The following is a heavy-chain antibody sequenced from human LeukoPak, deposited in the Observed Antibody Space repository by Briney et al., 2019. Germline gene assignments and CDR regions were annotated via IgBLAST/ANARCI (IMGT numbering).Heavy chain of an antibody. CDR3: ARGIGYSSSSLGDY. J-gene: IGHJ4*02. CDR2: ISAYNGNT. Sequence: ASVKVSCKASGYTFTSYGISWVRQAPGQGLEWMGWISAYNGNTNYAQKFQGRVTITTDESTSTAYMELSSLRSEDTAVYYCARGIGYSSSSLGDYWGQGTLVTVSS. V-gene: IGHV1-18*01. CDR1: GYTFTSYG. D-gene: IGHD6-6*01.